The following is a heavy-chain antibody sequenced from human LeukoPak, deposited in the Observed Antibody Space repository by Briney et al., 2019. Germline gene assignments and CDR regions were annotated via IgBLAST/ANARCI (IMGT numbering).Heavy chain of an antibody. CDR3: AKVRSIAVAGTLGPFDY. J-gene: IGHJ4*02. D-gene: IGHD6-19*01. V-gene: IGHV3-23*01. CDR2: ISGSGGST. CDR1: GFTFSSYA. Sequence: GGSLRLSCAASGFTFSSYAVSWVRQAPGKGLEWVSAISGSGGSTYYADSVKGRFTISRDNSKNTLYLQMNSLRAEDTAVYYCAKVRSIAVAGTLGPFDYWGQGTLVTVSS.